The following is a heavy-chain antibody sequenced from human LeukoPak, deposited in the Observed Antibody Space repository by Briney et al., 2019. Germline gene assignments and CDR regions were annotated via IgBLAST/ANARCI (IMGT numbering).Heavy chain of an antibody. CDR2: ISYDGNNK. J-gene: IGHJ4*02. Sequence: GGSLRLSCAASGFSFSTYGMHWVRQAPGKGLEWVAIISYDGNNKNNADSVKGRFTISRDNSKNTLYLQMNSLRAEDTAVYYCAKDVRYFDWLFQSPTLDYWGQGTLVTVSS. CDR1: GFSFSTYG. D-gene: IGHD3-9*01. CDR3: AKDVRYFDWLFQSPTLDY. V-gene: IGHV3-30*18.